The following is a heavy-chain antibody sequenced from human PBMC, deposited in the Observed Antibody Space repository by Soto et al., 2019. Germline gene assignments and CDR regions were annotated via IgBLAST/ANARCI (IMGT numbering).Heavy chain of an antibody. CDR3: ARPTPCSGGSCYKDEDDAFDI. CDR1: GFTFSSYS. Sequence: EVQLVESGGGLVKPGGSLRLSCAASGFTFSSYSMNWVRQAPGKGLEWVSSISSSSSYIYYADSVKGRFTISRDNAKNSLYLQMNSLRAEDTAVYYCARPTPCSGGSCYKDEDDAFDIWGQGTMVTVSS. D-gene: IGHD2-15*01. J-gene: IGHJ3*02. CDR2: ISSSSSYI. V-gene: IGHV3-21*01.